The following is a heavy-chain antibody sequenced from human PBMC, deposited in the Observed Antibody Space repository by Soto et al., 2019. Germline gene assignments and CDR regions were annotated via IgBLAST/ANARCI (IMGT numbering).Heavy chain of an antibody. V-gene: IGHV1-46*01. J-gene: IGHJ4*01. D-gene: IGHD3-22*01. Sequence: ASVKVSCKASGYTFTSNYMHWVRQAPGQRPEWMGIINPSGGSTDYAQKFQGRVTMTRDTSTSTVYMELSSLRPEDSAVYYCAKGGYYFDSSGYQRIDYWG. CDR3: AKGGYYFDSSGYQRIDY. CDR2: INPSGGST. CDR1: GYTFTSNY.